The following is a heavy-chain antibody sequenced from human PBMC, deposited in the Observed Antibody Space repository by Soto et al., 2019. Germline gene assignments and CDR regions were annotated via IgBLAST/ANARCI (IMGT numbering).Heavy chain of an antibody. V-gene: IGHV3-48*01. CDR2: ISGSTSTI. Sequence: EVQLVESGGGLVQPGGSLRLSCAASGFTFNRFNMNWVRQAPGKGQEWVSYISGSTSTIYYADSVKGRFTISRDNAKNSLYLQMSSLRVEDTAVYYCARDPYSGDDLDLDSWGQGTLVTVSS. J-gene: IGHJ4*02. CDR3: ARDPYSGDDLDLDS. D-gene: IGHD5-12*01. CDR1: GFTFNRFN.